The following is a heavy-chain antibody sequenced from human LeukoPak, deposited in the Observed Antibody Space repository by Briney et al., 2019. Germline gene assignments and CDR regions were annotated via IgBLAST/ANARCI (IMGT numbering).Heavy chain of an antibody. CDR3: ARGYSNSLFDY. CDR2: IFHSGST. Sequence: PSETLSLTCSVSGYSISSGYYWGWIRQPPGKGLEWIGSIFHSGSTYYNPSLKSRVTISVDTSKNQFSLKLSSVTAADTAVYYCARGYSNSLFDYWGQGTLVTVSS. J-gene: IGHJ4*02. V-gene: IGHV4-38-2*02. D-gene: IGHD4-11*01. CDR1: GYSISSGYY.